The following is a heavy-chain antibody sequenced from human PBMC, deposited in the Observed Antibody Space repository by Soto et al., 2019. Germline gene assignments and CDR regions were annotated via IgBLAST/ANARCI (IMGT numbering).Heavy chain of an antibody. CDR1: GGSSSGWY. V-gene: IGHV4-34*01. CDR3: ARGPYSRAVGATTQSH. Sequence: SETLSLTCAVYGGSSSGWYWTWIRQSPVKGLEWIGEISSGITNYNPSLKSRVTISADTSKNQFSLKLSSVTAADTAVYYCARGPYSRAVGATTQSHRGQGTHVTLSP. D-gene: IGHD1-26*01. J-gene: IGHJ4*02. CDR2: ISSGIT.